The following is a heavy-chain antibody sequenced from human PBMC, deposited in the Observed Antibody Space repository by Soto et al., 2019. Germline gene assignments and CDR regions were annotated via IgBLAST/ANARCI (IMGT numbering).Heavy chain of an antibody. CDR2: IIPIFGTA. Sequence: ASVKVSCKASGGTFSSYAISWVRQAPGQGLEWMGGIIPIFGTANYAQKFQGRVTITADESTSTAYMELSSLRSEDTAVYYCARVVVGGEGYYGMDVWGQGTTVTVSS. CDR1: GGTFSSYA. J-gene: IGHJ6*02. V-gene: IGHV1-69*13. CDR3: ARVVVGGEGYYGMDV. D-gene: IGHD2-15*01.